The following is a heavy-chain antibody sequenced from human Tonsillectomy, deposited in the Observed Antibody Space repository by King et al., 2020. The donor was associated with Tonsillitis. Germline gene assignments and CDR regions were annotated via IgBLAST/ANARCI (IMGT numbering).Heavy chain of an antibody. CDR2: INPNSGGT. CDR1: GYTFTGYY. V-gene: IGHV1-2*02. CDR3: ARDVGGYTHGLFNY. Sequence: QLVQSGAEVKKPGASVKVSCKASGYTFTGYYMHWVRQAPGQGLEWMGWINPNSGGTNYAQKFRGRVTMTRDTSISTAYMELSRLRSDDTALYFCARDVGGYTHGLFNYWGQGTLVTVSS. D-gene: IGHD5-18*01. J-gene: IGHJ4*02.